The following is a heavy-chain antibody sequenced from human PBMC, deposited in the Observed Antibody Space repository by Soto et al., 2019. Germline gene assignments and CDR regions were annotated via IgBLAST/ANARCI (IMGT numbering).Heavy chain of an antibody. Sequence: GGSLRLSCAASGFTFSSYAMSWVRQAPGKGLEWVSAISGSGGSTYYADSVKGRFTISRDNSKNTRYLQMNSLRAEDTAVYYCAKDGGSSSSPPMDVWGQGTTVTVSS. CDR3: AKDGGSSSSPPMDV. CDR2: ISGSGGST. D-gene: IGHD6-6*01. J-gene: IGHJ6*02. V-gene: IGHV3-23*01. CDR1: GFTFSSYA.